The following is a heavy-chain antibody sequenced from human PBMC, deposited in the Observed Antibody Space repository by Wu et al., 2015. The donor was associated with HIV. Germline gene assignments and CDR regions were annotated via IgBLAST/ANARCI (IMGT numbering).Heavy chain of an antibody. CDR1: GGTFSSYA. CDR2: IIPIFGTA. V-gene: IGHV1-69*05. Sequence: QVQLVQSGAEVKKPGSSVKVSCKASGGTFSSYAISWVRQAPGQGLEWMGGIIPIFGTANYAQKFQGRVTITTDESTSTAYMELSSLRSEDTAVYYCARDLGGXDGVLRVAFDIWGQGTMVTVSS. D-gene: IGHD3-3*01. J-gene: IGHJ3*02. CDR3: ARDLGGXDGVLRVAFDI.